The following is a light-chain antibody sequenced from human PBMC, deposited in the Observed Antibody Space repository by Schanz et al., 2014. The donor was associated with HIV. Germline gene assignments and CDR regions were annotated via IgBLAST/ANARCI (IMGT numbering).Light chain of an antibody. Sequence: IVLTQSPGTLSLSPGERGTLSCRASQSVSNNLAWYQQKPGQPPRLLIYGASTRATGLPARFSGSGSGTEFTLTISSLQSEDFATYYCQQSYSTPHTFGQGTKLEIK. CDR1: QSVSNN. CDR3: QQSYSTPHT. V-gene: IGKV3-15*01. CDR2: GAS. J-gene: IGKJ2*01.